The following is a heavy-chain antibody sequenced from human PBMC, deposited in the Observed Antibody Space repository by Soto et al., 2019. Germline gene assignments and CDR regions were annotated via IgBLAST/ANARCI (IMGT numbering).Heavy chain of an antibody. V-gene: IGHV3-33*01. Sequence: QVQLVESGGGVVQPGRSLRLSCAASGFTFSSYGMHWVRQAPGKGLEWVAVIWYDGSNKYYADSVKGRFTISRDNSKNTLYLQMNSLRAEDTAVYYCARCIRSTAAFDIWGQGTMVTVSS. CDR3: ARCIRSTAAFDI. D-gene: IGHD4-17*01. CDR2: IWYDGSNK. CDR1: GFTFSSYG. J-gene: IGHJ3*02.